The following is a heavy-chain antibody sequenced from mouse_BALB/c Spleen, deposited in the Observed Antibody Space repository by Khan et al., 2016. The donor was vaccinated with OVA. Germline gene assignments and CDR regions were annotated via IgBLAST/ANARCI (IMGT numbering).Heavy chain of an antibody. J-gene: IGHJ3*01. V-gene: IGHV1-4*01. D-gene: IGHD2-14*01. CDR1: GYTFTTYT. CDR3: ASYYRYPAWFAY. CDR2: NNPSSDYA. Sequence: QVQLQQSGAELARPGASVKMSCKASGYTFTTYTMHWVRQRPGQGLEWIGYNNPSSDYANYNQKFKDKTTLTADKSSSTAYMQLSSLTSEDSAGYYCASYYRYPAWFAYWGQGTLVTVSA.